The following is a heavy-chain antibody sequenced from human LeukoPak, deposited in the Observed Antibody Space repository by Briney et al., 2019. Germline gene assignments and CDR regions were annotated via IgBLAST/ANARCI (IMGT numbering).Heavy chain of an antibody. J-gene: IGHJ4*02. D-gene: IGHD1-20*01. CDR3: ARGNNWNEFDY. Sequence: ASAKVSCKASGGTFSSYAISWVRQAPGQGLEWMGGIIPIFGTANYAQKFQGRVTITADESTSTAYMELSSLRSEDTAVYYCARGNNWNEFDYWGQGTLVTVSS. CDR2: IIPIFGTA. CDR1: GGTFSSYA. V-gene: IGHV1-69*13.